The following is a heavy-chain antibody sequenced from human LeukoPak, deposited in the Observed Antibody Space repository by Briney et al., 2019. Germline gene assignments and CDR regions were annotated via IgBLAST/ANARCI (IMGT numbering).Heavy chain of an antibody. Sequence: PGGSLRLSCAASGFTFSGSAMHWVRQASGKGLEWVGRIRSRANSYATAYAASVKGRFTISRDDSKNTAHLQMNSLKTEDTAVYYCSTRVPNAFDIWGQGTMVTVSS. V-gene: IGHV3-73*01. J-gene: IGHJ3*02. D-gene: IGHD4/OR15-4a*01. CDR3: STRVPNAFDI. CDR2: IRSRANSYAT. CDR1: GFTFSGSA.